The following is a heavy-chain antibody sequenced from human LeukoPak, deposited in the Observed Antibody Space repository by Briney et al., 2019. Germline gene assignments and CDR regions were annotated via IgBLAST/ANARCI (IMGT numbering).Heavy chain of an antibody. V-gene: IGHV3-7*01. J-gene: IGHJ4*02. CDR3: ARDPAYYYDSSGYYDY. CDR2: IKQDGSEK. CDR1: GFTFSSYW. Sequence: GGSLRLSCAASGFTFSSYWMSWVRQAPGKGLEWVANIKQDGSEKYYVDSVKGRFTISRDNAKNSLYLQMNSLRAWGTPVYYCARDPAYYYDSSGYYDYWGQGTLVTVSS. D-gene: IGHD3-22*01.